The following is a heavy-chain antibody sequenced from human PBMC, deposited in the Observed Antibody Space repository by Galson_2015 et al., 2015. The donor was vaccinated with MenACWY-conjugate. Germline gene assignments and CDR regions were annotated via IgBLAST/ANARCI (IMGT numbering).Heavy chain of an antibody. V-gene: IGHV3-23*01. CDR2: ISGRGGST. CDR3: AKDVCASDIPTCCYYGRIF. CDR1: GFTISSNA. Sequence: SLRLSCAASGFTISSNAMSWVRQAPGKGLEWVSAISGRGGSTYYADSVKGRFTISRDDSKNTLYLQMNSLRAEDTAVYYCAKDVCASDIPTCCYYGRIFWGQGTTVTVS. J-gene: IGHJ6*02. D-gene: IGHD2-8*01.